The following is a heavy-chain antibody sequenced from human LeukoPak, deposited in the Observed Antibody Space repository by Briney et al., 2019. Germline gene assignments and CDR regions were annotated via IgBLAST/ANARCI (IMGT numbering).Heavy chain of an antibody. CDR3: ARGNIAARGVDY. CDR1: GYTFTSYG. V-gene: IGHV1-3*01. Sequence: ASVKVSCKASGYTFTSYGVHWVRQAPGQRLEWMGWINGGNGNTKYSQKLQGRVTITRDTSASTAYMELSSLRSEDTAVYYCARGNIAARGVDYWGQGTLVTVSS. J-gene: IGHJ4*02. D-gene: IGHD6-6*01. CDR2: INGGNGNT.